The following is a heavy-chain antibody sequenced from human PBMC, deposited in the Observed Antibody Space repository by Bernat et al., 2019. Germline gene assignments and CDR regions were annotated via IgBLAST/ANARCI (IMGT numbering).Heavy chain of an antibody. V-gene: IGHV3-33*08. CDR3: ARSNYDFWSGYRANYYYYGMDV. J-gene: IGHJ6*02. CDR2: IWYDGSNK. CDR1: GFTFSSYG. D-gene: IGHD3-3*01. Sequence: VQLVESGGGLVKPGGSLRLSCAASGFTFSSYGMHWVRQAPGKGLEWVAVIWYDGSNKYYADSVKGRFTISRDNSKNTLYLQMNSLRAEDTAVYYCARSNYDFWSGYRANYYYYGMDVWGQGTTVTVSS.